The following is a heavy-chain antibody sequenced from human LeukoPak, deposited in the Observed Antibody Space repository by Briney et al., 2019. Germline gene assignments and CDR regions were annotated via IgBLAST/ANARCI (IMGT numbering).Heavy chain of an antibody. CDR2: MNPNSGNT. J-gene: IGHJ3*02. V-gene: IGHV1-8*03. D-gene: IGHD3-16*01. Sequence: ASVKVSCKASGYTFTSYDINWVRQATGQGLEWMGWMNPNSGNTGYAQKFQGRVTITRNTSISTAYMELSSLRSDDTAVYYCARDNTRLRPSDDAFDIWGQGTMVTVSS. CDR3: ARDNTRLRPSDDAFDI. CDR1: GYTFTSYD.